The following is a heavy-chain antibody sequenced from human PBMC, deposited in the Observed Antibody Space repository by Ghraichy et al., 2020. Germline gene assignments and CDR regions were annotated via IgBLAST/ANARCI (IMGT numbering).Heavy chain of an antibody. CDR1: GFTFSANW. V-gene: IGHV3-7*01. CDR3: ARGRGYFDY. D-gene: IGHD3-10*01. Sequence: GGSLRLSCAASGFTFSANWMTWVRQAPGKGLEWVANIEQDGGEKYYVDSVKGRFTISRDNAKNSLYLQMNSLRAEDTAVYYCARGRGYFDYWGQGTLVTVSS. CDR2: IEQDGGEK. J-gene: IGHJ4*02.